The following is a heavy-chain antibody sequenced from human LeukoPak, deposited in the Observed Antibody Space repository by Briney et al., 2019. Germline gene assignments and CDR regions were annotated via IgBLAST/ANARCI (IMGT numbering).Heavy chain of an antibody. Sequence: GGSLRLSCAASGFTFSSYWMSWVRQAPGKGLEWVAVIWYDGSNEYYADSVKGRFTISRDNSKNTLYLQMNSLRAEDTAVYFCARSGDGDYVYYYYYMDVWGKGTTVTVSS. D-gene: IGHD4-17*01. CDR3: ARSGDGDYVYYYYYMDV. CDR1: GFTFSSYW. CDR2: IWYDGSNE. J-gene: IGHJ6*03. V-gene: IGHV3-33*08.